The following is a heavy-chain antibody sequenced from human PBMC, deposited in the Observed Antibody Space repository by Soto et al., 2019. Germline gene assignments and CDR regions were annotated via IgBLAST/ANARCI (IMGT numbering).Heavy chain of an antibody. CDR1: GFTFKSYA. V-gene: IGHV3-48*01. J-gene: IGHJ3*02. CDR2: ISSGSSSI. Sequence: EVQLVESGGGLVQPGGSLRLSCAASGFTFKSYAMNWVRQAPGKGLEWVSFISSGSSSIYYADSVKGRFTISRDNAQRSLHLQMNSLGAEDTAVYYCARDTSRPHDYNGNEYDDAFDIWGQGTMVAVSS. D-gene: IGHD1-20*01. CDR3: ARDTSRPHDYNGNEYDDAFDI.